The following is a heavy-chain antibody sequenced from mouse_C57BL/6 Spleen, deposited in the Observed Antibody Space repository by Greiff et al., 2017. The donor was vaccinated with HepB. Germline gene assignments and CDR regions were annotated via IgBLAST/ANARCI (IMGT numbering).Heavy chain of an antibody. V-gene: IGHV1-52*01. CDR1: GYTFTSYW. D-gene: IGHD2-5*01. CDR2: IDPSDSET. CDR3: ARSYYSKGGYFDV. Sequence: QVQLQQPGAELVRPGSSVKLSCKASGYTFTSYWMHWVKQRPIQGLEWIGNIDPSDSETHYNQKFKDKATLTVDKSSSTAYMQLSSLTSEDSAVYDCARSYYSKGGYFDVWGTGTTVTVSS. J-gene: IGHJ1*03.